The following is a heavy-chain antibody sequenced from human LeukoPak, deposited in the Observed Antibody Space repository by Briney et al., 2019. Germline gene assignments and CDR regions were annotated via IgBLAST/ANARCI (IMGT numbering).Heavy chain of an antibody. Sequence: GGSLRLSCAASGFTFSNYWMHWVRQAPGKGLVWLSRINSDGSSTSYADSVKGRFTISRDNAKNTLYLQMNSLRAEDTAVYYCARGADYGGNSGPFDYWGQGTLVTVSS. V-gene: IGHV3-74*01. CDR1: GFTFSNYW. J-gene: IGHJ4*02. CDR2: INSDGSST. CDR3: ARGADYGGNSGPFDY. D-gene: IGHD4-23*01.